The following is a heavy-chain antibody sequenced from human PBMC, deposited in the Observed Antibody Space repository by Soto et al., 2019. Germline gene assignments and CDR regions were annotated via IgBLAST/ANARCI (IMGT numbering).Heavy chain of an antibody. CDR3: ARATSFSGHHGY. V-gene: IGHV4-31*03. J-gene: IGHJ4*02. D-gene: IGHD2-8*02. CDR2: SYYSGIT. CDR1: GGSFSSGGYY. Sequence: QLQLQESGPGLVKPSQTLSLACTVSGGSFSSGGYYWSWIRQLPGKGLEWIGYSYYSGITYYNPSLKSRFTISLDTSKNQFSLKLSSVTAADTAVYYCARATSFSGHHGYWGQGTLVTVSS.